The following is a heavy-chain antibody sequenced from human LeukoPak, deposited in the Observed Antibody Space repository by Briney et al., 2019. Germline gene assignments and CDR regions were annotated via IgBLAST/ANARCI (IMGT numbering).Heavy chain of an antibody. CDR3: ATIAVAGRTDY. CDR2: INHSGST. V-gene: IGHV4-34*01. D-gene: IGHD6-19*01. Sequence: SETLSLTCAVYGGSFSGYYWSWIRQPPGKGLEWIGEINHSGSTNYNPSLKSRVTISVDTSKNQFSLKLSSVTAADTAVYYCATIAVAGRTDYWGQGTLVTVSS. CDR1: GGSFSGYY. J-gene: IGHJ4*02.